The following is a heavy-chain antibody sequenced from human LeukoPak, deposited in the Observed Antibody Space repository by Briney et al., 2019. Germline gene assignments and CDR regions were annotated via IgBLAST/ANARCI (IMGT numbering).Heavy chain of an antibody. V-gene: IGHV4-28*01. CDR1: GYSTSSNNW. CDR2: IYYNGNT. D-gene: IGHD6-19*01. Sequence: SETLSLTCAVSGYSTSSNNWCAWVRQPPGKGLEWIGYIYYNGNTYYNPYNPSLTSRVTMSVDTSKNQFSLKLDSVTEIDTAMYYCARNQAVAANRGASDVWGQGTMVTVSS. CDR3: ARNQAVAANRGASDV. J-gene: IGHJ3*01.